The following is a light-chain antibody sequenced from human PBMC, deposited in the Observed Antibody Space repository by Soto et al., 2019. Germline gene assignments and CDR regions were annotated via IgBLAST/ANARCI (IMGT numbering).Light chain of an antibody. CDR1: QTTTVW. Sequence: DIQMTQSPSTLSASIGDRVTITCRASQTTTVWLAWYQQKPGKAPKLLIYKTSTLESGVPSRFSGTGSGTEFTLTISSLQPDDFATYYCQQYDPYSYSFGQGTRLEIK. CDR2: KTS. CDR3: QQYDPYSYS. V-gene: IGKV1-5*03. J-gene: IGKJ2*03.